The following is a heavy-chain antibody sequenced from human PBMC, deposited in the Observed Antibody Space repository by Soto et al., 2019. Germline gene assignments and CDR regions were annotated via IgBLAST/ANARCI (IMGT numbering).Heavy chain of an antibody. CDR3: ARISGSPGGYYYYGMDV. V-gene: IGHV5-51*01. CDR2: IYPGDSDT. CDR1: GYSITCYW. D-gene: IGHD5-12*01. J-gene: IGHJ6*02. Sequence: GESLTISCKGSGYSITCYWIGWVRQMPGKGLEWMGIIYPGDSDTRYSPSFQGQVTISADKSISTAYLQWSSLKASDTAMYYCARISGSPGGYYYYGMDVWGQGTTVTVSS.